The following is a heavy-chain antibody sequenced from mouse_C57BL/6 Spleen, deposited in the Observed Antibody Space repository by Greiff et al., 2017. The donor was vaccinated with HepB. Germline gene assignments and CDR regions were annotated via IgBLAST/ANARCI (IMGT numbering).Heavy chain of an antibody. V-gene: IGHV1S81*02. CDR1: GYTFTSYW. J-gene: IGHJ2*01. CDR2: TNPTNGRT. CDR3: ARIKRRGATVFDY. Sequence: QVKLQQPGAELVKAEASVKMSCKASGYTFTSYWMHWVQQRLGQGLEWFAETNPTNGRTYYTEKFKSTATLTVDKSSSTAYMLLSGTTFEDSAVYYCARIKRRGATVFDYWGQGTALTFSS. D-gene: IGHD1-1*01.